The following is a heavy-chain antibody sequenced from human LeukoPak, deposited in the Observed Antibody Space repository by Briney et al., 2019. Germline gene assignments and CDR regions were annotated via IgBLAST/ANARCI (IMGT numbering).Heavy chain of an antibody. CDR1: GGSISSYY. D-gene: IGHD6-19*01. Sequence: SETLSLTCTVSGGSISSYYWSWIRQPPGKGLEWIGYIYYSGSTNYNPSLKSRVTISVDMSKNQFSLKLSSVTAADTAVYYCARHIRNRSSGFSMGFDYWGQGTLVTVSS. CDR3: ARHIRNRSSGFSMGFDY. J-gene: IGHJ4*02. CDR2: IYYSGST. V-gene: IGHV4-59*08.